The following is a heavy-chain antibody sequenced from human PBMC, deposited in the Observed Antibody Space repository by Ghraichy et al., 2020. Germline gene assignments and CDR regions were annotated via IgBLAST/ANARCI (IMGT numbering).Heavy chain of an antibody. V-gene: IGHV3-74*01. D-gene: IGHD3-10*01. CDR3: VKGEVRGLDS. CDR2: INGDGSTT. Sequence: GGSLRLSCAASGFTFSGYWMHWVRQGSGKGLVWVSRINGDGSTTSYADSVKGRFTISRDNAKNTLSLQMNSLRAEDTAVYYCVKGEVRGLDSWGQGTLVTVSS. J-gene: IGHJ4*02. CDR1: GFTFSGYW.